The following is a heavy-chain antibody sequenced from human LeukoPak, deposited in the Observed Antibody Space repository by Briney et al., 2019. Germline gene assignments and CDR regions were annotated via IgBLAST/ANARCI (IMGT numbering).Heavy chain of an antibody. CDR2: ISYDGSNK. D-gene: IGHD1-26*01. V-gene: IGHV3-30*18. J-gene: IGHJ4*02. CDR3: AKDFSSGSYYISPFDY. CDR1: GFTFSSYS. Sequence: GGSLRLSCAASGFTFSSYSMNWVRQAPGQGLEWVAVISYDGSNKYYADSVKGRFTISRDNSKNTLYLQMNSLRAEDTAVYYCAKDFSSGSYYISPFDYWGQGTLVTVSS.